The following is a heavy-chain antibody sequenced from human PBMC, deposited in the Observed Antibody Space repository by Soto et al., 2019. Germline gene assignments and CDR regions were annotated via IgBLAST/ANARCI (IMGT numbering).Heavy chain of an antibody. CDR3: ARDPHSLDY. CDR1: GFTFSSYS. Sequence: EVRLVESGGGLVQPGGSLRLSCAASGFTFSSYSMNWVRQAPGKGLEWVSYIRSSGSPIYYADSVKGRFTISRDNDKNSLHLQMHSLRDQDTAVYYCARDPHSLDYWGQGTLVTVSS. CDR2: IRSSGSPI. D-gene: IGHD2-21*01. V-gene: IGHV3-48*02. J-gene: IGHJ4*02.